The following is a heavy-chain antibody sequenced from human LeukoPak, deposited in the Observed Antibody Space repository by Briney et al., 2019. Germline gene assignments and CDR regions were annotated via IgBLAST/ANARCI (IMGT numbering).Heavy chain of an antibody. Sequence: SETLSLTCAVSGGSISSSNWWSWVRQPPGKGLEWIGEIYHSGSTNYNPSLKSRVTISVDTSKNQFSLKLSSVTAADTAVYHCAREAMYSYGNNFDYWGQGTLVTVSS. D-gene: IGHD5-18*01. CDR3: AREAMYSYGNNFDY. V-gene: IGHV4-4*02. CDR1: GGSISSSNW. CDR2: IYHSGST. J-gene: IGHJ4*02.